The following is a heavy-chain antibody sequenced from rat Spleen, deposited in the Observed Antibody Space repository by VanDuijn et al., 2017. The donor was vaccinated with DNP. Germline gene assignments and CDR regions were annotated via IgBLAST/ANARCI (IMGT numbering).Heavy chain of an antibody. D-gene: IGHD1-11*01. V-gene: IGHV4-2*01. Sequence: EVKFVESGGGLVQPGRSLKLSCAASGFIFNDFWMGWVRQAPGKGLEWIGEINKDGNTINYSPSLKDEFTISRDKAQNTLYLQMNKLGSEDTGIYYCAKGPNFGGWSDYFDYWGQGVMVTVSS. J-gene: IGHJ2*01. CDR3: AKGPNFGGWSDYFDY. CDR2: INKDGNTI. CDR1: GFIFNDFW.